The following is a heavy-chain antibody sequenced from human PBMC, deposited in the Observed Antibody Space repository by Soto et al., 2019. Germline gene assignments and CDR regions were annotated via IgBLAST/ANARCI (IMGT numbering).Heavy chain of an antibody. J-gene: IGHJ6*02. CDR3: ARNRGPFDPTRQKYYYGMDV. CDR2: INPNSGGT. D-gene: IGHD3-10*01. V-gene: IGHV1-2*04. Sequence: ASVKVSCKASGYTFTGYYMHWVRQAPGQGLEWMGWINPNSGGTNYAQKFQGWVTMTRDTSISTAYMELSRLRSDDTAVYYCARNRGPFDPTRQKYYYGMDVWGQGTTVTVSS. CDR1: GYTFTGYY.